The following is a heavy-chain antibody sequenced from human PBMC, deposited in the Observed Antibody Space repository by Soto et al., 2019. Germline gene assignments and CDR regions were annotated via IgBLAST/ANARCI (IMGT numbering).Heavy chain of an antibody. V-gene: IGHV3-11*01. CDR1: GFTFRDYY. D-gene: IGHD6-25*01. Sequence: LRRSCAASGFTFRDYYMSWIRQAPGKGLEWVSYISSSGSTIYYADSVKGRFTISRDNAKNSLYLQMNSLRAEDRAGYCGARPSAAYYFDYWGQGTLVTVSS. CDR2: ISSSGSTI. J-gene: IGHJ4*02. CDR3: ARPSAAYYFDY.